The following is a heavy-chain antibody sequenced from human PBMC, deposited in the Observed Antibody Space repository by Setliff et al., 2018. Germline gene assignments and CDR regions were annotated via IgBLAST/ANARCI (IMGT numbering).Heavy chain of an antibody. V-gene: IGHV1-2*06. CDR3: ARSNYDILTRNWFDP. J-gene: IGHJ5*02. D-gene: IGHD3-9*01. CDR1: GYTFTSYV. Sequence: ASVKVSCKASGYTFTSYVINWVRQATGQGLEWMGRINPNSGGTNYAQKFQGRVTMTRDTSISTAYMELSRLRSDDTAVYYCARSNYDILTRNWFDPWGQRTRITASS. CDR2: INPNSGGT.